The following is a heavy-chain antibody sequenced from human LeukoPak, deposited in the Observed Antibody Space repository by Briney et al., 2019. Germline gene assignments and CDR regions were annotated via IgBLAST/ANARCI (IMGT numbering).Heavy chain of an antibody. Sequence: SETLSLTCTVSGGSISSYYWSWIRQPPGKGLEWIGYIYYSGSTNYNPSLKSRVTISVDTSKNQFSLKLSSVTAADTAVYYCARVGPDYYDSSGYQGYFDLWGRGTLVTVSS. J-gene: IGHJ2*01. CDR2: IYYSGST. CDR1: GGSISSYY. D-gene: IGHD3-22*01. CDR3: ARVGPDYYDSSGYQGYFDL. V-gene: IGHV4-59*01.